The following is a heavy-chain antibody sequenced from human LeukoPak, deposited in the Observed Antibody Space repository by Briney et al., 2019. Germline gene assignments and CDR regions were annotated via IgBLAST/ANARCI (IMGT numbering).Heavy chain of an antibody. Sequence: GGSLRLSCTASGFIFCDYAMSWLRQARGEGLEWVGFIRSKAYGGTTEHAASVKGRFTISTEDSKSIAYLQMNSLKTENTAVYYCTRGMGVYWGRGTLVTVSS. J-gene: IGHJ4*02. CDR1: GFIFCDYA. V-gene: IGHV3-49*03. CDR2: IRSKAYGGTT. CDR3: TRGMGVY. D-gene: IGHD3-16*01.